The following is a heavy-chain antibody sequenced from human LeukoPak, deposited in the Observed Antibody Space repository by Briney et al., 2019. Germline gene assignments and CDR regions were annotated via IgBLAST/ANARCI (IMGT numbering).Heavy chain of an antibody. Sequence: ASVKVSCKASVYTFTSYYMHWVRQAPGQGLEWMGIINPSGGSTSYAQKFQGRVTMTRDTSTSTVYMELSSLRSEDTAVYYCATSITVAPDAFDIWGQGTMVTVSS. V-gene: IGHV1-46*01. CDR1: VYTFTSYY. J-gene: IGHJ3*02. D-gene: IGHD6-19*01. CDR2: INPSGGST. CDR3: ATSITVAPDAFDI.